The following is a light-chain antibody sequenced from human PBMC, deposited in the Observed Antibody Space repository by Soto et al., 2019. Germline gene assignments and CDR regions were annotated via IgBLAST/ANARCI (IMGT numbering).Light chain of an antibody. CDR2: EGT. CDR1: SSDVGSYNL. V-gene: IGLV2-23*01. J-gene: IGLJ1*01. CDR3: CSYAGSSTLV. Sequence: QSVLTQPASVSGSPGQSITISCTGTSSDVGSYNLVSWYQQHPGKAPKLMIYEGTKRPSGVSYRFSGSKSGNTASLTISGLQAEDEADYYCCSYAGSSTLVFGTGTKVTVL.